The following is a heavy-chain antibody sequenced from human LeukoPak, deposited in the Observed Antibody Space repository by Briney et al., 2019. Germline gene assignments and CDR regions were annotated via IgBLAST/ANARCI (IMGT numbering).Heavy chain of an antibody. CDR2: INPNSGGT. J-gene: IGHJ4*02. D-gene: IGHD3-9*01. Sequence: ASVKVSCKASGYTFTSYYMHWVRQAPGQGLKWMGWINPNSGGTNYAQKLQGRVTMTTDTSTSTAYMELRSLRSDDTAVYYCASMIPNYDILTGYYPNAFDYWGQGTLVTVSS. CDR3: ASMIPNYDILTGYYPNAFDY. V-gene: IGHV1-2*02. CDR1: GYTFTSYY.